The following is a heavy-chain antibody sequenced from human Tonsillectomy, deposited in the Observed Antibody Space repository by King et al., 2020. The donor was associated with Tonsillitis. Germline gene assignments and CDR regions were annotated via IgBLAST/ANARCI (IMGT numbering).Heavy chain of an antibody. V-gene: IGHV4-4*07. D-gene: IGHD3-3*01. Sequence: QLRESGPGLVKPSETLSVTCTVSGGSISSYYWSWIRQPAGRGLEWIGRICTSGSTNYNPSLKSRVTMSIDTSKNQFSLKLSSVTAADTAVYYCARGLRGSGSRYFYYYMDVWGKGTTVTVSS. CDR1: GGSISSYY. CDR3: ARGLRGSGSRYFYYYMDV. CDR2: ICTSGST. J-gene: IGHJ6*03.